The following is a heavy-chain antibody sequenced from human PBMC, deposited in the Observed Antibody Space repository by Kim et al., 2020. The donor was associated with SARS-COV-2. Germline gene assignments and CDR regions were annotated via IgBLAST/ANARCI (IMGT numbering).Heavy chain of an antibody. CDR2: IYSGGST. J-gene: IGHJ5*02. CDR3: AGVGIVSIAARREDWFDP. D-gene: IGHD6-6*01. V-gene: IGHV3-53*01. CDR1: GFTVSSNY. Sequence: GGSLRLSCAASGFTVSSNYMSWVRQAPGKGLEWVSVIYSGGSTYYADSVKGRFTISRDNSKNTLYLQMNSLRAEDTAVYYCAGVGIVSIAARREDWFDPWGQGTLVTVSS.